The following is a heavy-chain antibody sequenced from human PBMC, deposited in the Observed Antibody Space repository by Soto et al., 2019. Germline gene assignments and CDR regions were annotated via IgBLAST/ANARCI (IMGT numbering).Heavy chain of an antibody. CDR1: GGAIDSSSYY. J-gene: IGHJ1*01. Sequence: QLQLQESGPGLVKPSETLSLTCNVSGGAIDSSSYYWGWIRQPPGKGLEWIGSIFHTGSTYYNPSIKSRLTISVDTSKNKFSLRLSSVTAADTAVYFCARLNDYVEFFQHWGQGTLVTVSS. CDR3: ARLNDYVEFFQH. V-gene: IGHV4-39*01. CDR2: IFHTGST. D-gene: IGHD4-17*01.